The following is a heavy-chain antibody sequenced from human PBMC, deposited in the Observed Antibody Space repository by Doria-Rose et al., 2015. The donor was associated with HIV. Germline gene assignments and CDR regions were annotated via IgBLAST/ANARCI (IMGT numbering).Heavy chain of an antibody. V-gene: IGHV3-66*01. D-gene: IGHD3-16*01. CDR1: GFTVSSNY. Sequence: VQLVQSGGGLVQPGGSLRLSCAASGFTVSSNYMSWVRQAPGKGREWVSVIYSDGRTYYADSVKGRFTVSRDNSKNTLYLQINSLRAEDTAVYYCARDPFQSWAYWGQGTLVTVSS. CDR3: ARDPFQSWAY. J-gene: IGHJ4*02. CDR2: IYSDGRT.